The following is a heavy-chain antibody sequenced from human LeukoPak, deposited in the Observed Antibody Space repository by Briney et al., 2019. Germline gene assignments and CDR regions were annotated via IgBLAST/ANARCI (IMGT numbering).Heavy chain of an antibody. CDR2: ISTSGST. J-gene: IGHJ4*02. Sequence: SETLSMTCTVLGGFISCHDWICSRQPAANPFASIAHISTSGSTNYNPSLKSRVTMSVDTSKNQFSLKLSSVTAADTAVYYCARLYYYDSSGYPPYYFDYWGQGTLVTVSS. CDR3: ARLYYYDSSGYPPYYFDY. D-gene: IGHD3-22*01. CDR1: GGFISCHD. V-gene: IGHV4-4*07.